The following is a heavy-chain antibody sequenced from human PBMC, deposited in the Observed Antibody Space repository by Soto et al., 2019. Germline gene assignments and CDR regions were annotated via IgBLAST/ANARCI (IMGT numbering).Heavy chain of an antibody. CDR2: ISSSSSTI. Sequence: EVQLVESGGGLVQPGGSLRLSCAASGFTFSSYSMNWVRQAPGKGLEWVSYISSSSSTIYYADSVKGRFTISRDNVKNSLYLQINGLRAEDTAVYFCARRTYYYYYMDVWGKGTTVTVSS. J-gene: IGHJ6*03. CDR1: GFTFSSYS. V-gene: IGHV3-48*01. CDR3: ARRTYYYYYMDV.